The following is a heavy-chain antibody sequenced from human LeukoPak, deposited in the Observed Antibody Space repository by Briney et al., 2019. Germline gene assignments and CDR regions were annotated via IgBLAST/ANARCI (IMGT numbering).Heavy chain of an antibody. Sequence: GGSLRLSCAASGFTFSDYYMCWIRQAPGEGLEWVSYISSSGSTIYYADSVKGRFTISRDNAKNSLYLQMNSLRAEDTAVYYCARDRDYYDSSGDPSDAFDIWGQGTMVTVSS. V-gene: IGHV3-11*04. CDR1: GFTFSDYY. CDR2: ISSSGSTI. D-gene: IGHD3-22*01. J-gene: IGHJ3*02. CDR3: ARDRDYYDSSGDPSDAFDI.